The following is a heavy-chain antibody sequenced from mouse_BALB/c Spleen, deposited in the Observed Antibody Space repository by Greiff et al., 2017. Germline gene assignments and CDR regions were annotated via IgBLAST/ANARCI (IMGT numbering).Heavy chain of an antibody. Sequence: EVKLMESGGDLVKPGGSLKLSCAASGFTFSSYGMSWVRQTPDKRLEWVATISSGGSYTYYPDSVKGRFTISRDNAKNTLYLQMSSLKSEDTAMYYCASPIYYDYDGWFAYWGQGTLVTVSA. J-gene: IGHJ3*01. CDR2: ISSGGSYT. CDR3: ASPIYYDYDGWFAY. CDR1: GFTFSSYG. V-gene: IGHV5-6*01. D-gene: IGHD2-4*01.